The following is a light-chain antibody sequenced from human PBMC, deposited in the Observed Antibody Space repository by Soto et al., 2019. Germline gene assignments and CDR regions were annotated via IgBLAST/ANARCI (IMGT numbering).Light chain of an antibody. V-gene: IGKV3-20*01. Sequence: EIVLTQSPGPLSLSPGERATLSCRASQSVSSSYLAWYQQKPGQAPRLLIYGASSRATGIPDRFSGSGSGTDFTLTISRLETEDFAVYYCQQFSSYPLTFGGGTKV. J-gene: IGKJ4*01. CDR3: QQFSSYPLT. CDR2: GAS. CDR1: QSVSSSY.